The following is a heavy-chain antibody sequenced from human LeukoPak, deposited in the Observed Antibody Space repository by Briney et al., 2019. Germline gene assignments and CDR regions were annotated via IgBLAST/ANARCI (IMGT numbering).Heavy chain of an antibody. CDR1: GFTFSGSA. CDR2: IRSKANSYAT. D-gene: IGHD5-18*01. Sequence: PGGSLRLSCAASGFTFSGSAMHWVRQASGKGLEWVGRIRSKANSYATAYAASVKGRFTISRDDSKNTAYLQMNSLKTEDTAVYYCTRPRYSYGPDYWGQGTLVTVPS. V-gene: IGHV3-73*01. J-gene: IGHJ4*02. CDR3: TRPRYSYGPDY.